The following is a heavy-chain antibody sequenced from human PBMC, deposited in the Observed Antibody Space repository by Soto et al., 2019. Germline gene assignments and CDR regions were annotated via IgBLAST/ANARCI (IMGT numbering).Heavy chain of an antibody. CDR1: GFTVGNNY. CDR2: IYSGGTT. CDR3: TRRAYPSDY. D-gene: IGHD2-2*01. V-gene: IGHV3-66*01. J-gene: IGHJ4*02. Sequence: EVQLVESGGGLVQPGGSLRLSCAVSGFTVGNNYMSWGRQAPGKGLEWVSLIYSGGTTNYADSVKGRFTISRDSSRNTVYLQMNSVKADDTAVYYCTRRAYPSDYWGQGTLVTVSS.